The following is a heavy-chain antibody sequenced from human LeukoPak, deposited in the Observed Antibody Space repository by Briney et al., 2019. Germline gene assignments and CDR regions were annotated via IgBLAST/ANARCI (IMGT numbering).Heavy chain of an antibody. D-gene: IGHD5-18*01. CDR1: GFTSSSYS. CDR2: ISSLSTYI. Sequence: PGGSLRLSCAASGFTSSSYSINWVRQAPGKGLEWVSSISSLSTYISYSDSVKGRFTISRDNAQNSLYLQMNSLRAEDTAVYYCARYKRDTSLYMDVRGKGTTVTVSS. CDR3: ARYKRDTSLYMDV. V-gene: IGHV3-21*01. J-gene: IGHJ6*03.